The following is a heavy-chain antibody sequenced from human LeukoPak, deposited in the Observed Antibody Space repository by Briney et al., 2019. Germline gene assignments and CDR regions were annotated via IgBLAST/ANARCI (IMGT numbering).Heavy chain of an antibody. D-gene: IGHD6-19*01. CDR2: IIPSDGFT. Sequence: ASVKVSCKASGYTFTNYYIHWVRQAPGQGLEWMGMIIPSDGFTTYAQKFQGRLTMTRDMSTSTVYMELSSLRSEDTALYYCARSRTVAGTWGGYFDYWGQGTLVSVSS. J-gene: IGHJ4*02. V-gene: IGHV1-46*01. CDR3: ARSRTVAGTWGGYFDY. CDR1: GYTFTNYY.